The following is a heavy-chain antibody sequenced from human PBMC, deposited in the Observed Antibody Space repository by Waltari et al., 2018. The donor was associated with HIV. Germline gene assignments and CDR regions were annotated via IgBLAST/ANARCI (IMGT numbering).Heavy chain of an antibody. Sequence: GQLAETGGRVVPPGASLTLICDVTGIYLPEEYISWVRQAPGKAPEWVAVVYIDATTYYADSVRGRFTASRDVPSNTIFLHMNQVTAADTAMYFCARGVRYLDPWGRGTLVTVS. CDR1: GIYLPEEY. J-gene: IGHJ5*02. D-gene: IGHD3-10*02. V-gene: IGHV3-53*02. CDR3: ARGVRYLDP. CDR2: VYIDATT.